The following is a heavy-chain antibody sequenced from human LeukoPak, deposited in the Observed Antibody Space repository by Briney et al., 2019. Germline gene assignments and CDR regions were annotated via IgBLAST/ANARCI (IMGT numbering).Heavy chain of an antibody. CDR1: GGSISSSNW. D-gene: IGHD1-26*01. CDR3: AKAYSGSRGDWFDP. V-gene: IGHV4-4*02. J-gene: IGHJ5*02. CDR2: IYHSGST. Sequence: PSETLSLTCAVSGGSISSSNWWSWVRQPPGKGLEWIGEIYHSGSTNYNPSLKSRVTISVDKSKNQFSLKLTSVTAADTAVYYCAKAYSGSRGDWFDPWGQGTLVTVSS.